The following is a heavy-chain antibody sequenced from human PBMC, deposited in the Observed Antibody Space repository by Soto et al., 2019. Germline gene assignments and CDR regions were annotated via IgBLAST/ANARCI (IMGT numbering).Heavy chain of an antibody. D-gene: IGHD2-2*01. CDR1: SASISSYY. V-gene: IGHV4-59*01. CDR2: IYYSGNT. Sequence: SETLSLTCTVSSASISSYYWSWIRQPPGKGLEWIGYIYYSGNTNYSPSLKSRVTISVDTSKHHFSLKLSSVTAADTAVYYCAKEVVPAARWFDPWGQGTLVTVSS. J-gene: IGHJ5*02. CDR3: AKEVVPAARWFDP.